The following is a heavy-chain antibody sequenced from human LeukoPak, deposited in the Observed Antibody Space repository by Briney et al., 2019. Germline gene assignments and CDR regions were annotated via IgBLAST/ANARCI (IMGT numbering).Heavy chain of an antibody. D-gene: IGHD2-2*01. CDR2: ISLTGDST. CDR3: AKDQL. V-gene: IGHV3-23*01. CDR1: GFTFSNYA. Sequence: GGSLRLSCAASGFTFSNYAMSCVRHAPGKGLEWVSAISLTGDSTYYADSVTARFNISRDSYKNTLYLQMRSLRAEDTAVYYCAKDQLWGQGTLVTVSS. J-gene: IGHJ4*02.